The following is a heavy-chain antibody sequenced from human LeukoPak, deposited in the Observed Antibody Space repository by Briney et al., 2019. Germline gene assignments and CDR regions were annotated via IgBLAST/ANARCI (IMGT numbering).Heavy chain of an antibody. Sequence: GASVKVSCKASGYTFTGYYMHWVRQSPGQGLEWMGGSNPNSGGANYAQKFQGRVTMTRDTSISTAYMELSRLRSDDTAVYYCARETFGSSYNWFDPWGQGTLVTVSS. CDR2: SNPNSGGA. J-gene: IGHJ5*02. CDR3: ARETFGSSYNWFDP. CDR1: GYTFTGYY. D-gene: IGHD6-6*01. V-gene: IGHV1-2*02.